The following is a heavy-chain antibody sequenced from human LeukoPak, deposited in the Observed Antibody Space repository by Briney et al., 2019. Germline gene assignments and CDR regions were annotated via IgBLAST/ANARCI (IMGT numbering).Heavy chain of an antibody. D-gene: IGHD1-20*01. Sequence: SETLSLTCAVYGGSFSGYYWSWIRQPPGKGLEWIGEINHSGSTNYNPSLKSRVTISVDTSKNQFSLKLSSVTAADTAVYYCARVTGTTPFDHWGQGTLVTVSS. V-gene: IGHV4-34*01. CDR3: ARVTGTTPFDH. J-gene: IGHJ4*02. CDR1: GGSFSGYY. CDR2: INHSGST.